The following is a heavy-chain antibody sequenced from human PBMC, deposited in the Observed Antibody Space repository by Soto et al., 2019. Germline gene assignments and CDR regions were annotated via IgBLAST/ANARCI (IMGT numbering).Heavy chain of an antibody. Sequence: QVQLQQWGAGLLKPSETLSLTCAVYGGSFSGYYWSWIRQPPGKGLEWIGEINHSGSTNYNPSLKSRVNISVDTSKSHCSVKLHWVTPAATAVDYCARGSSVVVVAATVAPFDIWGQGTMVTVSS. CDR1: GGSFSGYY. D-gene: IGHD2-15*01. CDR2: INHSGST. J-gene: IGHJ3*02. V-gene: IGHV4-34*01. CDR3: ARGSSVVVVAATVAPFDI.